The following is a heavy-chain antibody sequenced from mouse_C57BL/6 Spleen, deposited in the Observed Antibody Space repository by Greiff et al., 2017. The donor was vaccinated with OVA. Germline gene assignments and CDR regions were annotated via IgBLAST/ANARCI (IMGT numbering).Heavy chain of an antibody. CDR3: ARRDDYGALDY. D-gene: IGHD2-4*01. CDR1: GFTFSSYT. J-gene: IGHJ2*01. Sequence: DVMLVESGGGLVKPGGSLKLSCAASGFTFSSYTMSWVRQTPEKRLEWVATISGGGGNTYYPDSVKGRFTISRDNAKNTLYLQMSSLRSEDTALYYCARRDDYGALDYWGQGTTLTVSS. V-gene: IGHV5-9*01. CDR2: ISGGGGNT.